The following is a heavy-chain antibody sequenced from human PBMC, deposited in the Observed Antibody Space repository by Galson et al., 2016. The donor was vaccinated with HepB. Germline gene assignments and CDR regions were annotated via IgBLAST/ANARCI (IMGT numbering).Heavy chain of an antibody. CDR1: GWSISNGGHY. V-gene: IGHV4-31*03. CDR2: LYYSGST. J-gene: IGHJ5*02. Sequence: TLSLTCSVSGWSISNGGHYWSWIRQHPGKGLELAGFLYYSGSTFYNPALKSRLTLSVDTSKNQFSLTLRSVTAADTAVYYCARDKGVAVALRWFDPWGQGTLVTVSS. CDR3: ARDKGVAVALRWFDP. D-gene: IGHD6-19*01.